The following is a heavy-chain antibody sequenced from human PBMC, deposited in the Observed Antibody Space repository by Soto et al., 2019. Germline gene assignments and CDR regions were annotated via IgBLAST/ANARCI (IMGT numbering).Heavy chain of an antibody. CDR2: ISDDGSTA. Sequence: TWGSLRLSCAVSGFTFIAYWMHCFGQFPGKGLTWVSRISDDGSTATYADSVKGRFVISRDNAKNSLYLEMNTLRADDSGLYYCARGPRVSSTGTGAHWGRGTLVTVSS. J-gene: IGHJ4*02. CDR1: GFTFIAYW. V-gene: IGHV3-74*01. D-gene: IGHD1-1*01. CDR3: ARGPRVSSTGTGAH.